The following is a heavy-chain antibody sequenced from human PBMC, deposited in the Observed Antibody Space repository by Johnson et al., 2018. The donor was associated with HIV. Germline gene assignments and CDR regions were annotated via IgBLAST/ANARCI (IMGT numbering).Heavy chain of an antibody. J-gene: IGHJ3*02. CDR2: ISGNGVST. D-gene: IGHD2-8*02. V-gene: IGHV3-64*01. Sequence: VQLVESGGGVVQPGGSLRLSCAASGFSFSSYAMHWVRQAPGKGLEYVSGISGNGVSTYYANSVKGRFTISRDNSKNTLYLQMNSLRAEDTAVYYCAKHIVLVVYAIGAAFDIWGQGTMVTVSS. CDR3: AKHIVLVVYAIGAAFDI. CDR1: GFSFSSYA.